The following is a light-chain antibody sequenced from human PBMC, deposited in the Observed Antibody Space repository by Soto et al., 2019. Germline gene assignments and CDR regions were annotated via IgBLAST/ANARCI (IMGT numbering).Light chain of an antibody. CDR1: SSNIGNNY. J-gene: IGLJ2*01. Sequence: QSVLTQPPSVSAAPGQTATISCSGSSSNIGNNYVFWYQQLPGTAPKLLIYDNDKRPSGIPDRFSGSKSGTSATLGITGLQTGDEADYYCATWDRSLSVGVFGGGTKLTVL. CDR2: DND. CDR3: ATWDRSLSVGV. V-gene: IGLV1-51*01.